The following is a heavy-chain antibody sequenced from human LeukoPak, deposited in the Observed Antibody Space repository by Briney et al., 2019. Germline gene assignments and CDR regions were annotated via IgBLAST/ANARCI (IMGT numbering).Heavy chain of an antibody. V-gene: IGHV5-10-1*01. J-gene: IGHJ5*02. CDR1: GYSFTSYW. D-gene: IGHD4-17*01. CDR3: ARHADYGDYERDWFDP. Sequence: GEPLRISCKGSGYSFTSYWISWVRQMPGKGLEWMGRIDPSDSYTNYSPSFQGHVTISADKSISTAYLQWSSLKASDTAMYYCARHADYGDYERDWFDPWGQGTLVTVSS. CDR2: IDPSDSYT.